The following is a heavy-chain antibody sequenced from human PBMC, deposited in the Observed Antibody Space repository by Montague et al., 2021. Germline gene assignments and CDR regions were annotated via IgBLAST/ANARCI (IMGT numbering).Heavy chain of an antibody. J-gene: IGHJ3*01. Sequence: SLRLSCAASGFTFGAYSMTWVRQAPGKGLDYVSSISSNSRHIYSAAPLRGRFTISRDNAGNSLYLQVDSLRAEDTAVYYCARISTNGVFNAFDLWGRGTVVIVSS. D-gene: IGHD2-8*01. CDR2: ISSNSRHI. V-gene: IGHV3-21*01. CDR1: GFTFGAYS. CDR3: ARISTNGVFNAFDL.